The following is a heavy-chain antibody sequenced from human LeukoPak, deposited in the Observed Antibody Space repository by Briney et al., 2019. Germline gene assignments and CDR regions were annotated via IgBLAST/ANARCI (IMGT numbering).Heavy chain of an antibody. J-gene: IGHJ4*02. Sequence: GGSLRLSCAASGFTFSGCSMNWVRQAPGKGLEWVSSISGRDGSTYYADSVKGRFTISRDNSKNTLYLQMNSLRAEDTAVYYCATTGYSSRNYWGQGTLVTVSS. CDR3: ATTGYSSRNY. CDR2: ISGRDGST. CDR1: GFTFSGCS. D-gene: IGHD6-13*01. V-gene: IGHV3-23*01.